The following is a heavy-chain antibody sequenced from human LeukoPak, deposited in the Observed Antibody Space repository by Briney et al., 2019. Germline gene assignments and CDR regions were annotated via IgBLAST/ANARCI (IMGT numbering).Heavy chain of an antibody. CDR2: ISGSGGST. Sequence: SGGSLRLSCAASGFTFTNYVMTWVRQAPGKGLEWVSSISGSGGSTYYADSVKGRFTVSTDNSKNTVYLQMNSLRAEDTAVYYCARGNWNKLEVFDYWGQGTLVTVSS. D-gene: IGHD1/OR15-1a*01. CDR3: ARGNWNKLEVFDY. V-gene: IGHV3-23*01. J-gene: IGHJ4*02. CDR1: GFTFTNYV.